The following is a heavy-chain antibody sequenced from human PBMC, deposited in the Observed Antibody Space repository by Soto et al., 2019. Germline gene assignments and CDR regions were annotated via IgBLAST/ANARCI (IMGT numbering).Heavy chain of an antibody. CDR3: ARGPGYYFDY. CDR1: GGSSSGYY. Sequence: QVQLQQWGAGLLKPSETLSLTCAVYGGSSSGYYWSWIRQPPGKGLEWIGEINHSGSTNYNPSLKSRVTISVDTSKNQFSLKLSSVTAADTAVYYCARGPGYYFDYWGQGTLVTVSS. CDR2: INHSGST. D-gene: IGHD3-10*01. V-gene: IGHV4-34*01. J-gene: IGHJ4*02.